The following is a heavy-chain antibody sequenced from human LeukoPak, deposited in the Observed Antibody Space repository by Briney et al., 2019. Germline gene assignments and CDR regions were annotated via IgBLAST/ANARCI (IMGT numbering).Heavy chain of an antibody. CDR1: GFTFRAYW. D-gene: IGHD3-16*01. V-gene: IGHV3-7*01. Sequence: GGSLRLSCAASGFTFRAYWMSWVRQVPGKGLEWVANIKQDGSDRDYVDSVKGRFIISRDNAKNSVYLQMNNLRAEDTAVYYCAREGVGDFDIWGKGTMVTVSS. J-gene: IGHJ3*02. CDR3: AREGVGDFDI. CDR2: IKQDGSDR.